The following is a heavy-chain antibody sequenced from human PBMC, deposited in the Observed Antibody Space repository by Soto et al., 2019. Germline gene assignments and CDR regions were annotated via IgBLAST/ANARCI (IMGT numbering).Heavy chain of an antibody. J-gene: IGHJ4*02. V-gene: IGHV4-39*01. Sequence: PSETLSLTCTVSGGSISSTSYHWLWIRQPPGKGLEWIGSLDYSGVTFYNPSPKSRVAISADTSKSQFSLKVNSVTAADTAVYYCARNYYDGSGLYYWGQGTLVTVSS. CDR2: LDYSGVT. CDR1: GGSISSTSYH. CDR3: ARNYYDGSGLYY. D-gene: IGHD3-22*01.